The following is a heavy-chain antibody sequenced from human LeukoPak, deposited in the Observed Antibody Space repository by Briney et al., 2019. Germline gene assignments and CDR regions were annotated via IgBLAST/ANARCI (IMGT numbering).Heavy chain of an antibody. CDR3: ARVPPGRDGYKGFDY. V-gene: IGHV4-30-4*08. Sequence: PSQTLSLTCTVSGGSISSGDYYWSWIRQPPGKGLEWIGYIYYSGSTYYNPSLKSQVTISVDTSKNQFSLKLSSVTAADTAVYYCARVPPGRDGYKGFDYWGQGTLVTVSS. J-gene: IGHJ4*02. CDR1: GGSISSGDYY. D-gene: IGHD5-24*01. CDR2: IYYSGST.